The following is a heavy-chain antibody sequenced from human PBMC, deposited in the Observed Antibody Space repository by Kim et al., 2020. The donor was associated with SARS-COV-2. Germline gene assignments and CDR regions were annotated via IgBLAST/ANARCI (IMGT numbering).Heavy chain of an antibody. CDR3: ARALLDAFDI. CDR2: ISSGGSST. Sequence: GGSLRLSCAASGIKFSDYYMGWIRQAPGKGLEWVSYISSGGSSTYYADSVKGRFTISRDNAKQSLYLQINSLTTEDTAVYYCARALLDAFDIWGQGTLVTVSS. J-gene: IGHJ3*02. V-gene: IGHV3-11*01. CDR1: GIKFSDYY.